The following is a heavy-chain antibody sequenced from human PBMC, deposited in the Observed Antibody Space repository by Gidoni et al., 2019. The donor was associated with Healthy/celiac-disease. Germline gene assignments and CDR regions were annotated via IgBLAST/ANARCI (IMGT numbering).Heavy chain of an antibody. Sequence: QVQLQQWGAGLLKPSETLSLTCAVCGGSFSGYYWSWIRQPPGKGLEWIGEINHSGSTNYNPSLKSRVTISVDTSKNQFSLKLSSVTAADTAVYYCATRAGYCSGGSCYSAEIDYWGQGTLVTVSS. V-gene: IGHV4-34*01. J-gene: IGHJ4*02. CDR1: GGSFSGYY. D-gene: IGHD2-15*01. CDR2: INHSGST. CDR3: ATRAGYCSGGSCYSAEIDY.